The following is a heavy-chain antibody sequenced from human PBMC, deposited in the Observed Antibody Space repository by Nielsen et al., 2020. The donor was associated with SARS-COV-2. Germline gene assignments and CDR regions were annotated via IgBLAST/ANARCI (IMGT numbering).Heavy chain of an antibody. CDR2: LSSSSSYI. CDR1: GFTFSSYW. J-gene: IGHJ4*02. Sequence: GESLKISCAASGFTFSSYWMSWVRQAPGKGLEWVSSLSSSSSYIYYADSVKGRFTISRDNAKNSLYLQMNSLRAEDTAVYYCASVRSSQSVAEHIFDYWGQGTLVTVSS. D-gene: IGHD2-15*01. CDR3: ASVRSSQSVAEHIFDY. V-gene: IGHV3-21*01.